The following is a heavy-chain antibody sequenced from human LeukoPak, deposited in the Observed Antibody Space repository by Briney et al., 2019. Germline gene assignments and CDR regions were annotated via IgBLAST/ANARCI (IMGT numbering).Heavy chain of an antibody. CDR2: INEDGSQK. CDR3: SKRLDY. V-gene: IGHV3-7*01. CDR1: GFSFSGLW. Sequence: GGSLRLSCAASGFSFSGLWMDWVRRAPGKGMEWVANINEDGSQKYYTDSVKGRFTISRDNARNSLYLYMNNLRADDTAIYYCSKRLDYLGQGALVTVSS. J-gene: IGHJ4*02.